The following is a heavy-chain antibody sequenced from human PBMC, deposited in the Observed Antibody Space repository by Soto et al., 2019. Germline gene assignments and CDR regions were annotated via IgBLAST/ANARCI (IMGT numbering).Heavy chain of an antibody. Sequence: PGGSLRLSCAACGYTFGASALEWVRQASGKGLEWLGRIGSRGETYATEYGASLKGRFTISRDDSKKTTYLQMSNLNTEDTAVYYCVRYSRTLGWFFDLWGRGTLVTVSS. V-gene: IGHV3-73*01. CDR2: IGSRGETYAT. D-gene: IGHD2-15*01. CDR3: VRYSRTLGWFFDL. J-gene: IGHJ2*01. CDR1: GYTFGASA.